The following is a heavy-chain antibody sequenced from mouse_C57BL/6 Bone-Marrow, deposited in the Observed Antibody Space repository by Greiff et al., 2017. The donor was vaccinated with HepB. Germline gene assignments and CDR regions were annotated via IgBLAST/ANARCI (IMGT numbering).Heavy chain of an antibody. Sequence: VQLQQPGAELVKRGASVKMSCKASGYTFTSYWITWVKQRPGQGLEWIGDIYPGSGSTNYNEKFKSKATLTVDTSSSTAYMQLSSLTSEDSAVYYCARGWLRRRTWFAYWGQGTLVTVSA. CDR2: IYPGSGST. J-gene: IGHJ3*01. CDR3: ARGWLRRRTWFAY. V-gene: IGHV1-55*01. CDR1: GYTFTSYW. D-gene: IGHD2-2*01.